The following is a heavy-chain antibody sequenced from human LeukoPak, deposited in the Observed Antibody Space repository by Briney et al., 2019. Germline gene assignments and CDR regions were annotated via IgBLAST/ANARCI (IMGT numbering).Heavy chain of an antibody. CDR1: GGTFSSYA. V-gene: IGHV1-69*04. Sequence: VASVKVSCKASGGTFSSYAISWVRQAPGQGLEWMGRIIPILGIANYAQKFQGRVTITADKSTSTAYMELSSLRSEDTAVYYCARRPTGDSYGNWFDPWGQGTLVTVSS. CDR2: IIPILGIA. D-gene: IGHD5-18*01. CDR3: ARRPTGDSYGNWFDP. J-gene: IGHJ5*02.